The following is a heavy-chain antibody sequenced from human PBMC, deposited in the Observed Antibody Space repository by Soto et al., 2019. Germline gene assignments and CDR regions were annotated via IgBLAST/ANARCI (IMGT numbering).Heavy chain of an antibody. V-gene: IGHV1-58*01. CDR1: GFTFTSSA. Sequence: SVKVSCKASGFTFTSSAFQWVRQARGQRLEWIGWTAVGSGYTNYAQRFQDRVTLTRDMSTATTYMELSRLTSEDTAIYYCAADATAWQQMVPSDYWGQGTLVTVSS. CDR2: TAVGSGYT. CDR3: AADATAWQQMVPSDY. J-gene: IGHJ4*02. D-gene: IGHD2-8*01.